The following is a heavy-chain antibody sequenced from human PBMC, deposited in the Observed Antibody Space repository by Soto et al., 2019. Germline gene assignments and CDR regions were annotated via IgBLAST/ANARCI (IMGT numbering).Heavy chain of an antibody. J-gene: IGHJ1*01. V-gene: IGHV3-23*01. D-gene: IGHD3-22*01. Sequence: GGSLRLSCAASGFTFSSYAMSWVRQAPGKGLEWVSAISGSGGSTYYADSVKGRFTISRDNSKNTLYLQMNSLRAEDTAVYYCAKYYDSSGYYFCFQHWGQGTLVTVSS. CDR2: ISGSGGST. CDR1: GFTFSSYA. CDR3: AKYYDSSGYYFCFQH.